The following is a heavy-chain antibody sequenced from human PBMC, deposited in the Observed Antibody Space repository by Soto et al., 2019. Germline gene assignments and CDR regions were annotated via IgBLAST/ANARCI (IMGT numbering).Heavy chain of an antibody. J-gene: IGHJ6*02. Sequence: KSSETLSLTCTVSGGSVSSGNYFWSWIRQPPGKGLEWIGYIHSSGSTNYNPSLKSRVTISVDTSRNQFSLRLTSVTAADTAVYFCAILTKPTAVTTAFRGGYGLDVWGQGTTVTDSS. CDR3: AILTKPTAVTTAFRGGYGLDV. CDR2: IHSSGST. V-gene: IGHV4-61*01. D-gene: IGHD4-17*01. CDR1: GGSVSSGNYF.